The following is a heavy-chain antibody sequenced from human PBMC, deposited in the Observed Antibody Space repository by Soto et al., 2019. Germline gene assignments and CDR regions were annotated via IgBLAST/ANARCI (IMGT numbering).Heavy chain of an antibody. CDR2: IHYSGTT. D-gene: IGHD5-18*01. CDR1: GGSISSYY. J-gene: IGHJ4*02. CDR3: ARHQRYSYGLDFDD. V-gene: IGHV4-59*01. Sequence: SETLSLTCAVSGGSISSYYWSWIRQTPEKGLEWIGYIHYSGTTNYNPSLRSRVTISVDTSKNQYSLKVNSVTAADTAVYYCARHQRYSYGLDFDDWGQGTLVTVSS.